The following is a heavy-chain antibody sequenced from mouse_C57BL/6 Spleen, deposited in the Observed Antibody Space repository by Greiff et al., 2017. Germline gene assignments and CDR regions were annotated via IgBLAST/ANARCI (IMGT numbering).Heavy chain of an antibody. J-gene: IGHJ4*01. V-gene: IGHV1-76*01. CDR2: IYPGSGNT. CDR1: GYPFTDYY. Sequence: VQLQQSGAELVRPGASVKLSCKASGYPFTDYYINWVKQRPGQGLDWIARIYPGSGNTYYNETFKGKATLTAEQSSSTAYMQLSRLTSEDSAVYFCARSRGEAMDYWGQGTSVTVSS. CDR3: ARSRGEAMDY.